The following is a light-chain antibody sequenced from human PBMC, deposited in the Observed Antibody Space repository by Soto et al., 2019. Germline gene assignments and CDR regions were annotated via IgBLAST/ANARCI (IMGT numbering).Light chain of an antibody. CDR1: QSISSNF. J-gene: IGKJ2*01. Sequence: EIVLTQSPGTLSLSPGERATLSCRASQSISSNFLAWYQQKPGQAPRLLIFAASSRAPGIPDRFSGSGSGTDFILTISRLEPEDFAVYFCQHYDTLPLYTFGQGTNVEIK. CDR3: QHYDTLPLYT. V-gene: IGKV3-20*01. CDR2: AAS.